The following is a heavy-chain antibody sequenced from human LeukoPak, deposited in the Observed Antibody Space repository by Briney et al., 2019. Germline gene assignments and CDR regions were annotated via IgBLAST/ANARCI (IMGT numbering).Heavy chain of an antibody. CDR2: ISSSSSYI. D-gene: IGHD5-24*01. CDR3: ARAPQMATIDY. J-gene: IGHJ4*02. V-gene: IGHV3-21*01. CDR1: GFTFSSYS. Sequence: PGGSLRLSCAASGFTFSSYSMTWVRQAPGKGLEWVSSISSSSSYIYYADSVKGRFTISRDNAKNSLYLQMNSLRAEDTAVYYCARAPQMATIDYWGQGTLVTVSP.